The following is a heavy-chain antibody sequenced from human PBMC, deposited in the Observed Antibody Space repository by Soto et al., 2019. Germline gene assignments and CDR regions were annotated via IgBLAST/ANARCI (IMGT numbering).Heavy chain of an antibody. CDR3: ALVPPFDFRGYYFDY. CDR1: GFSLSTTTVG. D-gene: IGHD3-9*01. V-gene: IGHV2-5*02. CDR2: IYWDDDR. Sequence: QITLKESGPTLVKPTQTLTLTCTLSGFSLSTTTVGVAWIRQPPGKALEWLALIYWDDDRRYIPSLKNRPTITKDTSGGQVVLKMANMDPVDTVTYYCALVPPFDFRGYYFDYWGPGILVTVSS. J-gene: IGHJ4*02.